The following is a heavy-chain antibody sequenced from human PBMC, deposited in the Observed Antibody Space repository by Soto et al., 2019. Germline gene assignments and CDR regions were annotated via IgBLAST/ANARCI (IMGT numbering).Heavy chain of an antibody. CDR1: GGSVSSGSYY. CDR2: MYYSGST. J-gene: IGHJ3*02. Sequence: ETLSLTCTVSGGSVSSGSYYWSWIRQPPGKGLEWVGYMYYSGSTNYNPSLTSRVTTSIDTPKNQFSLKLSSVTAADTAVYYCARGGGNSARDAFDIWGQGTMVTVSS. CDR3: ARGGGNSARDAFDI. D-gene: IGHD2-21*02. V-gene: IGHV4-61*01.